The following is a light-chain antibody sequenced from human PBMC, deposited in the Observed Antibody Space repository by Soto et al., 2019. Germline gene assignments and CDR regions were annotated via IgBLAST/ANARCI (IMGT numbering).Light chain of an antibody. J-gene: IGLJ1*01. CDR2: KGT. V-gene: IGLV2-23*01. CDR3: CSSAPESTYV. CDR1: SSDVGAYDS. Sequence: QSVLAQPASVSGSPGQSITISCTGTSSDVGAYDSVSWYQQHPHKAPQLIIYKGTQRPSGVSNRFSGSTSGNAASLTISGLQADDAADYFCCSSAPESTYVCGTGTKVTVL.